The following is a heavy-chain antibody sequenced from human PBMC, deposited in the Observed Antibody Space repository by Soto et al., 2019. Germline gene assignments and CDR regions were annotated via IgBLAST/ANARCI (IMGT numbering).Heavy chain of an antibody. Sequence: ASVKVSCKASGYTFTSYDINWVRQATGQGLEWLGVINPTTNRATYSQNFQGRVTMTRDTSTSTVYMELNSLRSEDTAVYYCAREALHYYNGMDVWGQGTPVTVSS. CDR3: AREALHYYNGMDV. J-gene: IGHJ6*01. CDR2: INPTTNRA. CDR1: GYTFTSYD. V-gene: IGHV1-46*01.